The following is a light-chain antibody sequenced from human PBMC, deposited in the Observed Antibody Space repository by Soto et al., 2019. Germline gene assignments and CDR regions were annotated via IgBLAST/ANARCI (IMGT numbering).Light chain of an antibody. CDR1: ESVHRN. Sequence: EMVMTQSPATLSVSPGERVTLSCRASESVHRNLAWYQQKPGQGPSLLIYYASTRATGVPDRFTGSGSGTEFTLTTSSLQSEDCGVYHCQHYSNWPPTFGPGTKVEIK. CDR2: YAS. J-gene: IGKJ3*01. V-gene: IGKV3-15*01. CDR3: QHYSNWPPT.